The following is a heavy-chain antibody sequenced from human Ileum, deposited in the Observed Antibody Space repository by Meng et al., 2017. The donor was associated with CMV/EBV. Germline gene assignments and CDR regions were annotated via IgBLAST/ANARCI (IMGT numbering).Heavy chain of an antibody. J-gene: IGHJ2*01. CDR1: GGSVSGNY. Sequence: SETLSLTCTVSGGSVSGNYWSWTRQPPGKGLEWIGYIYSSGITNYNPSLKSRVTLSVDTSKNQFSLKLNSVTAADTAVYYCATHHDGRRYFDHWGRGTLVTVSS. CDR2: IYSSGIT. V-gene: IGHV4-4*08. D-gene: IGHD4-23*01. CDR3: ATHHDGRRYFDH.